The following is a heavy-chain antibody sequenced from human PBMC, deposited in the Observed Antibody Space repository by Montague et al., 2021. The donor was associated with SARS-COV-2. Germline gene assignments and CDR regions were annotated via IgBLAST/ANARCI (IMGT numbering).Heavy chain of an antibody. D-gene: IGHD3-9*01. V-gene: IGHV2-70*01. J-gene: IGHJ4*02. CDR3: ARVRYFDTTFDY. Sequence: PALVKPTQTLTLTCTFSGFSLSTSGMCVSWIRRPPGKALEWLALIDWDDKFYSTSLKTRLTISKDTSKNQVVLTMTNMDPVDTATYYCARVRYFDTTFDYWGQGTLVTVSS. CDR1: GFSLSTSGMC. CDR2: IDWDDK.